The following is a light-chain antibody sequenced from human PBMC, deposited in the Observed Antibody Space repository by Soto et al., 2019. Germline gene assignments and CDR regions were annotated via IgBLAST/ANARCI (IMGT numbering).Light chain of an antibody. CDR3: QQYNNWPLT. J-gene: IGKJ4*01. CDR1: QSVSSN. CDR2: GAS. Sequence: EIVMTQSPATLSVSPGERATLSCRASQSVSSNLAWYQQKPGQAPRLLIYGASTRATGIPARFSGSGSGTGFTLTISSLQSEDFAVYYCQQYNNWPLTVGGGAKVELK. V-gene: IGKV3-15*01.